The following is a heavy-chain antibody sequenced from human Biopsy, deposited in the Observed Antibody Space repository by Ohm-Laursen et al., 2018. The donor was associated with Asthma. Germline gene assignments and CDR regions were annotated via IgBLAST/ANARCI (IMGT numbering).Heavy chain of an antibody. V-gene: IGHV4-59*01. CDR3: ARGVDRVTGLLDHFDS. Sequence: GTLSLTCTVSGGPINNFYWSWIRQPPGKGLESIGHVYYSGSTNYNPSLKSRVTISIDASKNQFSLKLTSVTAADTAVYYCARGVDRVTGLLDHFDSWGQVTLVTVSS. CDR2: VYYSGST. CDR1: GGPINNFY. J-gene: IGHJ4*02. D-gene: IGHD2-21*02.